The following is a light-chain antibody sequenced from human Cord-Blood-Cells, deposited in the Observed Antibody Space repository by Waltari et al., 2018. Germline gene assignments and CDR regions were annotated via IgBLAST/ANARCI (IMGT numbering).Light chain of an antibody. V-gene: IGLV2-11*01. J-gene: IGLJ2*01. CDR1: SSGVTRLKY. CDR3: CSYAGVNVLV. Sequence: QSTQTSPPPASWSPAQTLNIPCTGTSSGVTRLKYVSCQQKHPGKAPELLIYAVSNRPSGVPVSFAGTTASNTASLTISGLQAEDEADYHGCSYAGVNVLVFGGVTKLTVL. CDR2: AVS.